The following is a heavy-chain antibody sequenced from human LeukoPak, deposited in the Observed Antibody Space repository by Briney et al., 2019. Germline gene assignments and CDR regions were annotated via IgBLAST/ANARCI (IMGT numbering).Heavy chain of an antibody. J-gene: IGHJ4*02. D-gene: IGHD2-15*01. CDR1: GFTFSNSY. Sequence: GSLRLSCAASGFTFSNSYMSWVRQAPGKGLEWVSVIYSGGTTYYAASVKGRFTISRDNSKSTLYLQMNSLRAEDTAVYYCARRGGYSYLGDNWGQGILVTVSS. V-gene: IGHV3-53*01. CDR3: ARRGGYSYLGDN. CDR2: IYSGGTT.